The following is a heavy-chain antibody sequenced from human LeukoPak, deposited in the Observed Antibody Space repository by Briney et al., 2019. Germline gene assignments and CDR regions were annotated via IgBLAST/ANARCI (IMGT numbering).Heavy chain of an antibody. J-gene: IGHJ4*02. D-gene: IGHD6-13*01. CDR3: ARGLGSRYSSSWTSYYFDY. Sequence: PGGSLRLSCAASGFAFYTYAMSWVRQAPGKGLEWVSATSGNGVKTYYADSVKGRFTISRDNSKNTLYLQMNSLRAEDTAVYYCARGLGSRYSSSWTSYYFDYWGQGTLVTVSS. CDR2: TSGNGVKT. CDR1: GFAFYTYA. V-gene: IGHV3-23*01.